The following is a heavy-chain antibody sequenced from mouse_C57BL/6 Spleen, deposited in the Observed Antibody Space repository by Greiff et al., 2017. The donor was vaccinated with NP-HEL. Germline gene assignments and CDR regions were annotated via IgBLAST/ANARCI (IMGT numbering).Heavy chain of an antibody. CDR1: GFTFSSYA. CDR2: ISAGGSYT. V-gene: IGHV5-4*01. D-gene: IGHD5-1*01. Sequence: EVHLVESGGGLVKPGGSLKLSCAASGFTFSSYAMSWVRQTPEKRLEWVATISAGGSYTYYPDNVKGRFTISRDNAKNNLNLQMSHLKSEDTAMYYCARESNYLDYWGQGTTLTVSS. J-gene: IGHJ2*01. CDR3: ARESNYLDY.